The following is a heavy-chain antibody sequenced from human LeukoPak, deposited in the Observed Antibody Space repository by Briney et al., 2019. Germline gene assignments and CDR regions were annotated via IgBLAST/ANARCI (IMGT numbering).Heavy chain of an antibody. D-gene: IGHD4-17*01. J-gene: IGHJ3*01. CDR2: ISGSGGTT. V-gene: IGHV3-23*01. CDR3: AKDPNGDYVGAFDF. CDR1: GITISRYW. Sequence: PGGSLRLSCAASGITISRYWMHWVRQAPGKGLVWVSVISGSGGTTYYADSVKGRFTISRDNSKSTLYLEMNSLRVGDTAMYYCAKDPNGDYVGAFDFWGQGTMVTVSS.